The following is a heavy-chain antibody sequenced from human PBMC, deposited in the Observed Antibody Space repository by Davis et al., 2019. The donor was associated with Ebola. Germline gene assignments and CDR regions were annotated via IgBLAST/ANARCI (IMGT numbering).Heavy chain of an antibody. Sequence: SETLSLTCTVSGDSLRSYYWSWIRQAPRQGLEWIGYIYYSGSTNYNPSLKSRVTISADTSKNQVALKLSSVTAADTAVYYCARVGGGMPTTHDYWGQGTLVTVSS. CDR3: ARVGGGMPTTHDY. CDR1: GDSLRSYY. CDR2: IYYSGST. J-gene: IGHJ4*02. V-gene: IGHV4-59*12. D-gene: IGHD5-24*01.